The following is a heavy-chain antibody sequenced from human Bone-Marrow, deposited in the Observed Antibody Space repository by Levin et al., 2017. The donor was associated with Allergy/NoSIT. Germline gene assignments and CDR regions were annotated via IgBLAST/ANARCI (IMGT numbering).Heavy chain of an antibody. J-gene: IGHJ5*02. D-gene: IGHD3-16*02. CDR3: AHRHYYDFSWGRYRQSNWFDP. V-gene: IGHV2-5*02. CDR2: IYWDDLK. CDR1: GFSLNTTGVA. Sequence: SGPTLVKPTQTLTLTCTFSGFSLNTTGVAVGWIRQPPGGALEWLALIYWDDLKRYNPSLKNRLTITKGTSKNQVVLSMTNMDPVDQATYYCAHRHYYDFSWGRYRQSNWFDPWGQGTLVAVSS.